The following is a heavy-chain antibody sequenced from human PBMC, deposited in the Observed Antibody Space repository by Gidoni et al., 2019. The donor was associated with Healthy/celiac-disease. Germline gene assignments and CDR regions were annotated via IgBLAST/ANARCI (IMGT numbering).Heavy chain of an antibody. D-gene: IGHD6-6*01. Sequence: QVQLVESGGGVVQPGGSLRLSCAASGFTFSSYGMHWVRQAPGKGLEWVAFIRYDGSNKYYADSVKGRFTISRDNSKNTLYLQMNSLRAEDTAVYYCAKDPSSSSPFNYYYYGMDVWGQGTTVTVSS. V-gene: IGHV3-30*02. CDR2: IRYDGSNK. J-gene: IGHJ6*02. CDR1: GFTFSSYG. CDR3: AKDPSSSSPFNYYYYGMDV.